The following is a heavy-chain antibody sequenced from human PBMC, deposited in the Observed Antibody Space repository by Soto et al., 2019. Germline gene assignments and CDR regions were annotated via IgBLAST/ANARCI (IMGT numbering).Heavy chain of an antibody. CDR3: ARGLGYCSGGSCYGPDGVYYFDY. CDR1: GGSISSGDYY. D-gene: IGHD2-15*01. Sequence: LSLTCTVSGGSISSGDYYWSWIRQPPGKGLEWIGYIYYSGSTYYNPSLKSRVTISVDTSKNQFSLKLSSVTAADTAVYYCARGLGYCSGGSCYGPDGVYYFDYWGQGTLVTVSS. J-gene: IGHJ4*02. CDR2: IYYSGST. V-gene: IGHV4-30-4*01.